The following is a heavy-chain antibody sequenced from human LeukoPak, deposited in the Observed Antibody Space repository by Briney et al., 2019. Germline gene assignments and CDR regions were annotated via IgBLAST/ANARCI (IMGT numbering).Heavy chain of an antibody. D-gene: IGHD3-3*01. CDR3: ARVPDDFWSGPPDY. CDR2: IYYSGST. J-gene: IGHJ4*02. V-gene: IGHV4-59*01. Sequence: SETLSLTCTVSGGSISSYYWSWIRQPPGKGLEWIGYIYYSGSTNYNPSLKSRVTISVDTSKNQFSLKLSSVTAADTAVYYCARVPDDFWSGPPDYWGQGTLVTVSS. CDR1: GGSISSYY.